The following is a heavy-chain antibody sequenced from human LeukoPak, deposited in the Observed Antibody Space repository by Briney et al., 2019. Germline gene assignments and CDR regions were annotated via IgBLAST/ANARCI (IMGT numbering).Heavy chain of an antibody. D-gene: IGHD2-8*01. CDR2: IRYDGSNK. Sequence: GGSLRLSCAASGFTFSSYGMHWVRQAPGKGLEWVAFIRYDGSNKYYADSVKGRFTISRDNSKNTLYLQMNSLRAEDTAVYYCAKDWEMVYAFDYWGQGALVTVSS. J-gene: IGHJ4*02. CDR1: GFTFSSYG. CDR3: AKDWEMVYAFDY. V-gene: IGHV3-30*02.